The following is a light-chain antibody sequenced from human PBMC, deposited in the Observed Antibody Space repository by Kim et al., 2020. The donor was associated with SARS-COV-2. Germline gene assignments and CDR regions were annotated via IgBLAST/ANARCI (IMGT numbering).Light chain of an antibody. CDR2: GAS. CDR1: QSVSSSY. Sequence: LSPGERATLSCRASQSVSSSYLAWYQQKPGQAPRLLIYGASSRATGIPDRFSGSGSGTDFTLTISRLEPEDFAVYYCQKYGSSITFGQGTRLEIK. V-gene: IGKV3-20*01. CDR3: QKYGSSIT. J-gene: IGKJ5*01.